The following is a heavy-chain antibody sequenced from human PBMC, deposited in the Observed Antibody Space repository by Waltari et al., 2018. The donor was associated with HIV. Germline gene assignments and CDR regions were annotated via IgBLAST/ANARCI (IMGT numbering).Heavy chain of an antibody. CDR1: GYSFTSYW. V-gene: IGHV5-51*03. CDR2: TYPGGSET. J-gene: IGHJ4*02. D-gene: IGHD6-13*01. Sequence: EVQLVQSGAEVKKPGESLKISCKGSGYSFTSYWIGWVRQMPGKGLGWMGITYPGGSETRYSPALQGQVTISADKAISTAYLQWSSLKASDTAMYYCARLPGIAAAGTGSGVDYWGQGTLVTVSS. CDR3: ARLPGIAAAGTGSGVDY.